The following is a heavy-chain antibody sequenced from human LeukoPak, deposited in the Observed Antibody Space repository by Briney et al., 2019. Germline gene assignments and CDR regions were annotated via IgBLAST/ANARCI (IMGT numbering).Heavy chain of an antibody. Sequence: PGGSLRLPWAASGFTFGGFAMPWVRQAPGKGLEWVAFIRYDGSNKYYADSVKGRFTISRDNSKNTLYLQMNSLRAEDTAVYYCARVGGATYWGQGTLVTVSS. CDR2: IRYDGSNK. CDR1: GFTFGGFA. J-gene: IGHJ4*02. CDR3: ARVGGATY. V-gene: IGHV3-30*02. D-gene: IGHD3-3*01.